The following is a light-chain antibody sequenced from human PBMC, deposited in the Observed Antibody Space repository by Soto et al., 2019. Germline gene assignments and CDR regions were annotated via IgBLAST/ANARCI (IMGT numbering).Light chain of an antibody. CDR1: QGISAW. J-gene: IGKJ4*01. CDR2: GTS. CDR3: QQASISQVT. V-gene: IGKV1-12*01. Sequence: DIQMTQSPSSVSASVGDRVTITCRASQGISAWLGWYQQKPGKAPTLLIYGTSSLQDGVPSRFSGGGSGTEFTLTISSLQPEDFGTYYCQQASISQVTFGGGTKVEIK.